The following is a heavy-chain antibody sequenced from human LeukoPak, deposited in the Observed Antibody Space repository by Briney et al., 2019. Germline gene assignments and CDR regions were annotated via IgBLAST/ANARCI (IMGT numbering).Heavy chain of an antibody. CDR2: ISAYNGNT. CDR3: ARAYCTNGVCHIFDY. J-gene: IGHJ4*02. Sequence: GASVKVSCKASGYTFTSYGISWVRQAPGQGLEWMGWISAYNGNTNYAQKLQGRVTMTTDTSTSTAYMELRSLRSDDTAVYYCARAYCTNGVCHIFDYWGQGTLVTVSS. V-gene: IGHV1-18*01. D-gene: IGHD2-8*01. CDR1: GYTFTSYG.